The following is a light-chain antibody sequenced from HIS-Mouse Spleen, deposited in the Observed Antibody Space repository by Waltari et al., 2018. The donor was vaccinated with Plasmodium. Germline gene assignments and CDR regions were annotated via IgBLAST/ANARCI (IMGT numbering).Light chain of an antibody. Sequence: EIVLTQSPATLSSVPADRATLFCRASQSVSRNLAWYQQKPGQAPRHLIYGASTRATGIPARFSGSGSGTEFTLTISSMQSEDFAVYYCQQYNSWPTFGQGTRLEI. CDR1: QSVSRN. V-gene: IGKV3-15*01. CDR3: QQYNSWPT. CDR2: GAS. J-gene: IGKJ5*01.